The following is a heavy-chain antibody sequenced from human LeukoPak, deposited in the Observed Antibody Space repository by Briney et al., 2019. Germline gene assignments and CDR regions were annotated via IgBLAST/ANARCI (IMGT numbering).Heavy chain of an antibody. V-gene: IGHV1-3*01. D-gene: IGHD1-26*01. CDR2: INAGNGNT. CDR1: GYTFTSYA. Sequence: GASVKVSCKASGYTFTSYAMHWVRQAPGQRLEWMGWINAGNGNTKYSQKFQGRVTITRDTSASTAYMELSSLRSDDTAVYYCARGYRTVGAIEYFQHWGQGTLVTVSS. CDR3: ARGYRTVGAIEYFQH. J-gene: IGHJ1*01.